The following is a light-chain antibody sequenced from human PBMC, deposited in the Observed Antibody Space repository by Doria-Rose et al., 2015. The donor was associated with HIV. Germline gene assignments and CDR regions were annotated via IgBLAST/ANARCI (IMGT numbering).Light chain of an antibody. V-gene: IGLV2-23*02. Sequence: PKLMINEVNERRSGVSGRFSGSMSGNTASLAISGLQAEDEADYCCSSYTSSTTLIFGGGTKLTVL. J-gene: IGLJ2*01. CDR2: EVN. CDR3: SSYTSSTTLI.